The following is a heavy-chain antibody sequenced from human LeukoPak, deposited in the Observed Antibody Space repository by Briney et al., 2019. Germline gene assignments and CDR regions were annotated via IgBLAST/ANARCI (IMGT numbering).Heavy chain of an antibody. J-gene: IGHJ3*02. D-gene: IGHD2-2*01. V-gene: IGHV1-69*13. CDR2: IIPMFGTP. Sequence: SVKVSCKASGGTFRSYAISWVRQAPGQGLEWMGGIIPMFGTPNYAQKFQGRVRITADESTSTAYMELSSLRSEDTAVYYCAKTLGYCSTTGCYGASDIWGQGTMVTVSS. CDR1: GGTFRSYA. CDR3: AKTLGYCSTTGCYGASDI.